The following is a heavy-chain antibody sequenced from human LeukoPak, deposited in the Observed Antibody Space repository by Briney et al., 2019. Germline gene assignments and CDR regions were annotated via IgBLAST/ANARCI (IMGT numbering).Heavy chain of an antibody. Sequence: PGGSLRLSCAASGFTFSSYSMNWVRQAPGKGLEWVSSISSSSSYIYYADSVKGRFTISRDNAKNSLYLQMNSLRAEDTAVYYCAAFPKYYYGSGSYLDYWGQGTLVTVSS. V-gene: IGHV3-21*01. CDR1: GFTFSSYS. J-gene: IGHJ4*02. D-gene: IGHD3-10*01. CDR2: ISSSSSYI. CDR3: AAFPKYYYGSGSYLDY.